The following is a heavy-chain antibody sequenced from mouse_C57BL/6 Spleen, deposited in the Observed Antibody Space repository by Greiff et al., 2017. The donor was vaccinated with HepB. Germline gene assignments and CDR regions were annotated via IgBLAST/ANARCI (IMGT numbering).Heavy chain of an antibody. CDR1: GYSITSGYY. V-gene: IGHV3-6*01. CDR3: AREWLPYYFDY. J-gene: IGHJ2*01. Sequence: EVKLQESGPGLVKPSQSLSLTCSVTGYSITSGYYWNWIRQFPGNKPEWMGYISYDGSNNYNPSLKNRISITRDTSKNQFFLKLNSVTTEDTATYYCAREWLPYYFDYWGQGTTLTVSS. D-gene: IGHD2-2*01. CDR2: ISYDGSN.